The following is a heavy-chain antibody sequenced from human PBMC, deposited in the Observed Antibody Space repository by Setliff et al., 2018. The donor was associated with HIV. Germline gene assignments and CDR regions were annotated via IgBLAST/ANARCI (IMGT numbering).Heavy chain of an antibody. CDR3: ATYADRESNRFDP. V-gene: IGHV1-69*13. CDR1: GDTFNSHA. CDR2: IIPIFGTP. D-gene: IGHD3-10*01. J-gene: IGHJ5*02. Sequence: ASVKVSCKASGDTFNSHAISWVRQAPGQGLEWMGGIIPIFGTPNYAQKFKGRVTITADESTTTVYMELSSLRSEDTAVYYCATYADRESNRFDPWGQGTLVTVSS.